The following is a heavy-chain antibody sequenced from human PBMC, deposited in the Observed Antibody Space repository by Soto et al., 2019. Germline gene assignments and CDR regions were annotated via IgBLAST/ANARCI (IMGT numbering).Heavy chain of an antibody. Sequence: QGQLVQSGAEVKKPGASVKVSCKASGYTFTSYVISWVRQAPGQGLEWMGWISAKKGNTKYAQKFQGRVTMTTDTSTSTAYMELRSLRSDDTAVYYCAREILSPDFYFHGMDVWGQGTTVTVSS. J-gene: IGHJ6*02. V-gene: IGHV1-18*04. CDR2: ISAKKGNT. D-gene: IGHD2-15*01. CDR1: GYTFTSYV. CDR3: AREILSPDFYFHGMDV.